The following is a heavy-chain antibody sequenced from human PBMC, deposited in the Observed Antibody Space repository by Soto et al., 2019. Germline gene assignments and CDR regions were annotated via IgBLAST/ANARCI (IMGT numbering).Heavy chain of an antibody. V-gene: IGHV1-3*04. CDR2: IGTGNGYT. CDR3: AKGSRMWTPDY. CDR1: GYTFTDFA. J-gene: IGHJ4*02. Sequence: GASVKVSCKTSGYTFTDFAIHWVRQAPGHGLESMGWIGTGNGYTKISQQFQGRVTITRDTSATTAYMELTSLRSEDTAVYYCAKGSRMWTPDYWGQGTLVTVSS. D-gene: IGHD2-21*01.